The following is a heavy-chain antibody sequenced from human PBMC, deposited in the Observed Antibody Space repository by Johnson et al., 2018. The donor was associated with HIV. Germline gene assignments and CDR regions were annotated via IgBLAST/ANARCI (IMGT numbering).Heavy chain of an antibody. Sequence: QVQLVESGGGVVQPGRSLRLSCAASGFTFSSYAMHWVRQAPGKGLEWVAVISYDGSNKYYADPVKGRFTISRDNSKNTLYLQRNSLRAEDTAVYYCAGVRRREQKLDAFDIWGQGTMVTVSS. CDR1: GFTFSSYA. CDR3: AGVRRREQKLDAFDI. CDR2: ISYDGSNK. V-gene: IGHV3-30*04. J-gene: IGHJ3*02. D-gene: IGHD1-26*01.